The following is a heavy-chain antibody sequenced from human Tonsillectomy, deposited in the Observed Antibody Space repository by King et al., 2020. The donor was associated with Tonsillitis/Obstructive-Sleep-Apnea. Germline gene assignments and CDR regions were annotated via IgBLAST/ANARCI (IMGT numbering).Heavy chain of an antibody. J-gene: IGHJ6*03. D-gene: IGHD3-3*01. CDR2: ISGRSTYI. V-gene: IGHV3-21*01. CDR3: APPLGYYDFWSVYGYFYSMDV. Sequence: VQLVESGGGLVKPGGSLRLSCAASGFTFSTYSMNWVRQAPGKGLEWVSSISGRSTYIYYADSVKGRFTISRDNAKNSLYLQMNSLRAEDTAVYYCAPPLGYYDFWSVYGYFYSMDVWGKGTTVTVSS. CDR1: GFTFSTYS.